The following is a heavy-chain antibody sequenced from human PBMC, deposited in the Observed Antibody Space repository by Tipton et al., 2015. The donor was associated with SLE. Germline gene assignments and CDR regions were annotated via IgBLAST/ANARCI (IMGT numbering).Heavy chain of an antibody. V-gene: IGHV4-39*01. CDR2: ISHAGGT. D-gene: IGHD3-16*01. J-gene: IGHJ4*02. CDR1: GGSISRSTYH. Sequence: LRLSCTVSGGSISRSTYHWGWIRQPPGKGLEWIGEISHAGGTYYNPSLNSRVTISADTSKNQFSLKVTSVTAADTAVYYCVRHGAYYFDYWGQGTLVTVSS. CDR3: VRHGAYYFDY.